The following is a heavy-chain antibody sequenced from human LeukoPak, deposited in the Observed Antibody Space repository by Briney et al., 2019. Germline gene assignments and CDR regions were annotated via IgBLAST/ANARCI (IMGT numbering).Heavy chain of an antibody. CDR3: ARDTGYSGYDSTFDY. J-gene: IGHJ4*02. CDR2: IYTSGST. D-gene: IGHD5-12*01. V-gene: IGHV4-4*07. Sequence: PSETLSLTCTVSGGSISSYYWSWIRQPAGKGLEWIGRIYTSGSTNYNPSLKSRVTMSVDTSRNQFSLKLSSVTAADTAVYYCARDTGYSGYDSTFDYWGQGTLVTVSS. CDR1: GGSISSYY.